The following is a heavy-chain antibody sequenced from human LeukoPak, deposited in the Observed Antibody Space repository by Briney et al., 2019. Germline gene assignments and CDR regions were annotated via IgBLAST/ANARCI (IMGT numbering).Heavy chain of an antibody. CDR1: GFSFTSFA. CDR2: TVVGSGKT. D-gene: IGHD3-22*01. Sequence: ASVKVSCKGSGFSFTSFAVQRVRQGRGPRIGWIGWTVVGSGKTNYAHKFQERVTITRDMSTSTAYMELSSLRSEDTAVYYCAASPDYYDSSGYSYYFDYWGQGTLVTVYS. J-gene: IGHJ4*02. V-gene: IGHV1-58*01. CDR3: AASPDYYDSSGYSYYFDY.